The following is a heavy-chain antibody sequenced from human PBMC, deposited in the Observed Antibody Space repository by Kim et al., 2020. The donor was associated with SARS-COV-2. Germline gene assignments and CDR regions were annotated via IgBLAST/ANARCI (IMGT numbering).Heavy chain of an antibody. CDR3: ARVPRVATSVDYYYYCMDV. V-gene: IGHV4-59*01. D-gene: IGHD5-12*01. J-gene: IGHJ6*02. CDR2: IYYSGST. Sequence: SETLSLTCTVSGGSISSYYWSWIRQRPGKGLEWNWYIYYSGSTNYNPSLTSRVTISVDTSKNQFSLKLSSVTAAATAVYYFARVPRVATSVDYYYYCMDVWGQGTTVTVSS. CDR1: GGSISSYY.